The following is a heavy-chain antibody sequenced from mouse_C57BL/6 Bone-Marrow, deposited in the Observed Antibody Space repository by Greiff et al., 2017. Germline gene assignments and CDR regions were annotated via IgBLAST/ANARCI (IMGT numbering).Heavy chain of an antibody. D-gene: IGHD5-2*01. Sequence: EVQLQQSGPELVKPGASVKISCKASGYTFTDYYMNWVKQSHGKSLEWIGDINPNNGGTSYNQKFKGKATLTVDKSSSTAYMELRSLTSEDSAVYYCARSEYYWYFDVWGTGTTVTVSS. CDR3: ARSEYYWYFDV. V-gene: IGHV1-26*01. CDR1: GYTFTDYY. CDR2: INPNNGGT. J-gene: IGHJ1*03.